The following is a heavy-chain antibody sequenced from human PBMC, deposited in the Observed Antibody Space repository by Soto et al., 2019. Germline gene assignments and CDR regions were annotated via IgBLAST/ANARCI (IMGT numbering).Heavy chain of an antibody. J-gene: IGHJ6*02. Sequence: GGSLRLSCAASGFTFSSYGMHWVRQAPGKGLEWVAVIWYDGSNKYYADSVKGRFTISRDNSKNTLYRQMNSLRAEDRAVYYFAREGFEYSSSSPLDRYYYYGMDVWGQGTTVTVSS. V-gene: IGHV3-33*01. CDR2: IWYDGSNK. CDR1: GFTFSSYG. D-gene: IGHD6-6*01. CDR3: AREGFEYSSSSPLDRYYYYGMDV.